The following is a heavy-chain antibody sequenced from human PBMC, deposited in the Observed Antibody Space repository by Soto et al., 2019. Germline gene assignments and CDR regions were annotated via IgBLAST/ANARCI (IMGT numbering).Heavy chain of an antibody. Sequence: GGSLRLSCAASGFTFSSYATHWVRQAPGKGLEWVAVISYDGSNKYYADSVKGRFTISRDNSKNTLYLQMNSLRAEDTAVYYCARGNYDSSGYYGGVAYWGQGTLVTVSS. CDR3: ARGNYDSSGYYGGVAY. CDR2: ISYDGSNK. D-gene: IGHD3-22*01. CDR1: GFTFSSYA. J-gene: IGHJ4*02. V-gene: IGHV3-30-3*01.